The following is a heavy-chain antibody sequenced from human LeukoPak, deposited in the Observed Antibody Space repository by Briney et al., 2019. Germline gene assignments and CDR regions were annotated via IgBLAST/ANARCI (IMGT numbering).Heavy chain of an antibody. J-gene: IGHJ4*02. D-gene: IGHD6-19*01. V-gene: IGHV3-11*01. CDR2: ISSSGSTI. CDR3: ARSVAVAGLDY. CDR1: GFTFSDYY. Sequence: PGGSLRLACTASGFTFSDYYMSWICQAQGPGLERVSYISSSGSTIYYADSVKGRFTISRDNAKNSLYLQTNSLRAEDTAVYYCARSVAVAGLDYWGQGTLVTVSS.